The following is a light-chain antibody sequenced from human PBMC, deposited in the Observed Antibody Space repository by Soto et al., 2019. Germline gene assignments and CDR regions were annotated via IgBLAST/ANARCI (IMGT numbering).Light chain of an antibody. CDR3: AAWDDSLNVVV. J-gene: IGLJ2*01. CDR1: SSNIGSNT. CDR2: SNN. V-gene: IGLV1-44*01. Sequence: QSVLTQPPSASGTPGQRVTISCSGSSSNIGSNTVNWYQQLPGTAPKLLIYSNNQRPSGVPDRFSGSKSGTSASLAISGLQSEDEADYYCAAWDDSLNVVVFGGGTKVXXL.